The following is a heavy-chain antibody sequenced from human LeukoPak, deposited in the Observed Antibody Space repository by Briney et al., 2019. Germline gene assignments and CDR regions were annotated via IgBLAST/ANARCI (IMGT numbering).Heavy chain of an antibody. J-gene: IGHJ3*02. D-gene: IGHD1-1*01. V-gene: IGHV3-23*01. CDR2: ISGSGGST. Sequence: GGSLRLSCAASGFTFSSYAMSWVRQAPGEGLEWVLAISGSGGSTYYADSVKGRFTISRDNSKNTLYLQMNRLRAEDTAVYYCAKGGVERRKMAFDIWGQGTMVTVSS. CDR1: GFTFSSYA. CDR3: AKGGVERRKMAFDI.